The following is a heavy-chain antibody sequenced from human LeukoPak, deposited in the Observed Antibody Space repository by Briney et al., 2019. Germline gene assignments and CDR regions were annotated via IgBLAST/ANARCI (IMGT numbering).Heavy chain of an antibody. CDR2: IWYGGSNK. D-gene: IGHD3-10*01. V-gene: IGHV3-33*08. CDR1: GFTFSSYG. Sequence: GGSLRLSCAASGFTFSSYGMHWVRQAPGKGLEWVAVIWYGGSNKYYADSVKGRFTISRDNSKNTLYLQMNSLRAEDTAVYYCAKNLYYYGSGSCSDWGQGTLVTVSP. CDR3: AKNLYYYGSGSCSD. J-gene: IGHJ4*02.